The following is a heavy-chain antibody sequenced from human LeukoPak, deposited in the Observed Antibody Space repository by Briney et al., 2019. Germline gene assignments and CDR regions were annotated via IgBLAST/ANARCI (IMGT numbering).Heavy chain of an antibody. D-gene: IGHD3-3*01. CDR3: AREGFDYYYGMDV. V-gene: IGHV3-33*01. J-gene: IGHJ6*02. CDR1: GFSFGTFC. Sequence: GGCRRLAWAVAGFSFGTFCMRWVRQAADEGRGWVAVIWYDGSNKYYADSVKGRFTISRDNSKNTLYLQMNSLRAEDTAVYYCAREGFDYYYGMDVWGQGTTVTVSS. CDR2: IWYDGSNK.